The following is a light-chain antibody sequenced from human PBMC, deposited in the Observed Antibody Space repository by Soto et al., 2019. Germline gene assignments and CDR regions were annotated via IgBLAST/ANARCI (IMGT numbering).Light chain of an antibody. CDR2: GAS. CDR1: QSVAIN. V-gene: IGKV3-15*01. CDR3: QQYNIWPPYT. J-gene: IGKJ2*01. Sequence: ETVMTQSPVTLSVSPGERATLSCRASQSVAINLAWYQQRPGQAPRLLIYGASTRATGIPARFSGSGSGTEFTLTISSLQSEDFAVYYCQQYNIWPPYTFGQGTKVDIK.